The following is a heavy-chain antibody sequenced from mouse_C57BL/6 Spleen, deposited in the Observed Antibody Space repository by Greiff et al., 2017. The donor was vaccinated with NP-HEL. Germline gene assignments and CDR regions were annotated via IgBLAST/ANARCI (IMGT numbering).Heavy chain of an antibody. CDR1: GYAFSSSW. D-gene: IGHD1-3*01. CDR2: IYPGDGDT. V-gene: IGHV1-82*01. CDR3: ASSHNSGAMDY. J-gene: IGHJ4*01. Sequence: VQVVESGPELVKPGASVKISCKASGYAFSSSWMNWVKQRPGKGLEWIGRIYPGDGDTNYNVKFKGKATLTAYKSSSTAYMQLSSLTSEDSAVYVCASSHNSGAMDYWGQGTSVTVSS.